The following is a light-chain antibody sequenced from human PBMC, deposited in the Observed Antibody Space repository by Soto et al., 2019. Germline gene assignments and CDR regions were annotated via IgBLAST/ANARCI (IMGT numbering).Light chain of an antibody. Sequence: EIVLTQSPGTLSLSPGERASLSCRASQSITNNYLAWYQQRPGQAPRLLIYGASSRATGIPHRFSGSGSGTDFTLTISRLEPEDFAMYYCHQYGRSPRGTFGQGTKVDIK. CDR3: HQYGRSPRGT. CDR2: GAS. CDR1: QSITNNY. J-gene: IGKJ1*01. V-gene: IGKV3-20*01.